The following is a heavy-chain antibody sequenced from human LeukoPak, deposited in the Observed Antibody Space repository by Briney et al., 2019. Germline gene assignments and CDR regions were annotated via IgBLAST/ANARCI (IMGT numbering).Heavy chain of an antibody. Sequence: GGSLRLSCVACGFSFSDYYMSWIRQAPGRGLEWISYISGSGSDLYYADSVKGRFTISRDNANNSLYLQMYSLRAEDTAVYYCARSIGYYYTMDVWGQGTTVTVSS. V-gene: IGHV3-11*01. D-gene: IGHD3-22*01. CDR3: ARSIGYYYTMDV. CDR1: GFSFSDYY. CDR2: ISGSGSDL. J-gene: IGHJ6*02.